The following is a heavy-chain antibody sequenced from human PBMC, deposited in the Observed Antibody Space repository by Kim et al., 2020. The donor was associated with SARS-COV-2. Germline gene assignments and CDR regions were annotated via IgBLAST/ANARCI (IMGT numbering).Heavy chain of an antibody. V-gene: IGHV4-61*01. CDR3: ARGGPRGVLRFLYSQYAEFYYGMDV. Sequence: SETLSLTCTVSGGSVSSGSYYWSWIRQPPGKGLEWIGYIYYSGSTNYNPSLKSRVTISVDTSKNQFSLKLSSVTAADTAVYYCARGGPRGVLRFLYSQYAEFYYGMDVWGQGTTVTVSS. CDR2: IYYSGST. CDR1: GGSVSSGSYY. J-gene: IGHJ6*02. D-gene: IGHD3-3*01.